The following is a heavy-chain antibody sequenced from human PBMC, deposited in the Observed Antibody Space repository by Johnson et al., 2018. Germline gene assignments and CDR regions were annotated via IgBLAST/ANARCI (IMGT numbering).Heavy chain of an antibody. Sequence: VQLVQSGGGLVQPGGSLRLSCAASGFTFRSYAMTWVRQAPGRGLEWVSSITFSGDTSYYADSVKGRFTIPRNISKNTLALQINSLRAEDTAVYFCAKDCITTIYYQGYFDLWGRGTLVTVSS. J-gene: IGHJ2*01. V-gene: IGHV3-23*04. D-gene: IGHD1-14*01. CDR3: AKDCITTIYYQGYFDL. CDR1: GFTFRSYA. CDR2: ITFSGDTS.